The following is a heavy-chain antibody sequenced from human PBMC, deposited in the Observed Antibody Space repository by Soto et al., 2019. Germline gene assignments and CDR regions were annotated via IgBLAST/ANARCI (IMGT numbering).Heavy chain of an antibody. CDR2: IYYSGST. J-gene: IGHJ4*02. CDR1: GGSISSGDYY. D-gene: IGHD3-10*01. V-gene: IGHV4-30-4*01. Sequence: TLSLTCTVFGGSISSGDYYWSWIRQPPGKGLEWIGYIYYSGSTYYNPSLKSRVTISVDTSKNQFSLKLSSVTAADTAVYYCARAQGSGSLVSWGKEPLVTVSS. CDR3: ARAQGSGSLVS.